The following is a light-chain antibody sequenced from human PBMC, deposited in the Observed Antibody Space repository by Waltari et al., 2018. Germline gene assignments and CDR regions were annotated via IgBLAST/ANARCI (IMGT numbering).Light chain of an antibody. V-gene: IGLV2-14*01. CDR2: EVT. CDR1: TRDVGRTNY. Sequence: QSALTQPASVSGSPGQSPTISCQGTTRDVGRTNYVAWYQWHPGKAPELIIYEVTNRPSGVSDRFSGSKSGNTASLSISGLQPEDEADYYCSSYTSIKTPYVVFGGGTKVTVL. J-gene: IGLJ2*01. CDR3: SSYTSIKTPYVV.